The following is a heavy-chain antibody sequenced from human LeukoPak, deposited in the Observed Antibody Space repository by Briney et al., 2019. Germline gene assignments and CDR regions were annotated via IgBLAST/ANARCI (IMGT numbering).Heavy chain of an antibody. V-gene: IGHV3-30*18. J-gene: IGHJ4*02. CDR2: ISYDGSNK. D-gene: IGHD3-22*01. Sequence: GGSLRLSCAASGFTFSSYGMHWVRQAPGKGLEWVAVISYDGSNKYYADSVKGRFTISRDNSKDTLYLQMNSLRAEDTAVYYCAKTMIVASGYWGQGTLVTVSS. CDR1: GFTFSSYG. CDR3: AKTMIVASGY.